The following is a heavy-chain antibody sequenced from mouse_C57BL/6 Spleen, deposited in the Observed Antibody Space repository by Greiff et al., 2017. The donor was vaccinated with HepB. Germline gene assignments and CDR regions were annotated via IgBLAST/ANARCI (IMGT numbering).Heavy chain of an antibody. D-gene: IGHD1-1*01. J-gene: IGHJ2*01. CDR1: GYTFTSYW. CDR2: IYPGSGST. V-gene: IGHV1-55*01. Sequence: VQLQQSGAELVKPGASVKMSCKASGYTFTSYWITWVKQRPGQGLEWIGDIYPGSGSTNYNEKFKSKTTLTVDTSSSTAYMQRSSLTSEDSAVYYCARGDYYGSSLDYWGQGTTLTVSS. CDR3: ARGDYYGSSLDY.